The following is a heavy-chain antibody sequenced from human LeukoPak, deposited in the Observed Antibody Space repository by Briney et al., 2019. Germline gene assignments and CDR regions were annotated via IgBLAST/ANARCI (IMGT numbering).Heavy chain of an antibody. J-gene: IGHJ6*03. Sequence: SETLSLTCAVYGGSFSGYYWSWIRQPPGKGLEWIGEINHSGSTNYNPSLKSRVTISVDMSKNQFSLKLSSVTAADTAVYYCARYKGSRGYSYGNYYYYYMDVWGKGTTVTVSS. CDR2: INHSGST. CDR3: ARYKGSRGYSYGNYYYYYMDV. CDR1: GGSFSGYY. V-gene: IGHV4-34*01. D-gene: IGHD5-18*01.